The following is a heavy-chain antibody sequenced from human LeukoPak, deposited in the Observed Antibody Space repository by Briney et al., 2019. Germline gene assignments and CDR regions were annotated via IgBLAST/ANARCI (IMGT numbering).Heavy chain of an antibody. Sequence: GGSLRLSCAASGFTFSSYEMNWVRQAPGKGLELVSYISSSCSTIYYADSVKGRFTISRDNAKNSLYLQMNSLRAEDTAVYYCAELGITMIGGVWGKGTTVTISS. V-gene: IGHV3-48*03. CDR3: AELGITMIGGV. CDR1: GFTFSSYE. J-gene: IGHJ6*04. D-gene: IGHD3-10*02. CDR2: ISSSCSTI.